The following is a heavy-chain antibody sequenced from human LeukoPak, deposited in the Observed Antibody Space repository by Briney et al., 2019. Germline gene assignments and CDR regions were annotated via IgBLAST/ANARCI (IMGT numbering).Heavy chain of an antibody. CDR2: ISWDSGSI. V-gene: IGHV3-9*03. D-gene: IGHD3-3*01. J-gene: IGHJ4*02. CDR1: GFTFDDYD. CDR3: AEGGTYYDFWSVYADYFDY. Sequence: SGGSLRLSCAASGFTFDDYDMHWVRQAPGKGLEWVSVISWDSGSIGYADFVDGLFTTSRDNTNTPLHQIMNRMTADDMALYYCAEGGTYYDFWSVYADYFDYWGQGTLVTVSS.